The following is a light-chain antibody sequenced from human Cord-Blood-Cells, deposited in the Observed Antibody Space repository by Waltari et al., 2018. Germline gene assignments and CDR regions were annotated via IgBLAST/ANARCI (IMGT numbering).Light chain of an antibody. J-gene: IGKJ4*01. CDR3: QQRSNWPLT. Sequence: DIVFIQSPATRSLSPGERSTLSCRASQSVSSYLAWYQQKPGQAPRLLIYDASNRATGIPARFSGSGSGTDFTLTISSLEPEDFAVYYCQQRSNWPLTFGGGTKVEIK. CDR1: QSVSSY. V-gene: IGKV3-11*01. CDR2: DAS.